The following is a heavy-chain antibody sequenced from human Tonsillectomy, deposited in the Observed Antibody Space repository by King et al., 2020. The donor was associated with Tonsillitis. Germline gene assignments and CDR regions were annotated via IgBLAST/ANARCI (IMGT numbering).Heavy chain of an antibody. CDR1: GYTFTAYS. Sequence: QLVPSGAEVKKPGASLKVSCEASGYTFTAYSVHWVRQAPGQGLEWMGWINPNSGGTHYAQKFQGRVTMTRDMSISTAYMELSRLRSDDTAVYYCARTDIALDYWGQGTLVTVSS. V-gene: IGHV1-2*02. J-gene: IGHJ4*02. CDR2: INPNSGGT. CDR3: ARTDIALDY. D-gene: IGHD5-12*01.